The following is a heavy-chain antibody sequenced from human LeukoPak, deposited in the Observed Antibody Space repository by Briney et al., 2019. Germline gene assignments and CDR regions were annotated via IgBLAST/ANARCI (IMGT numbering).Heavy chain of an antibody. CDR2: IYPRDSQI. V-gene: IGHV5-51*01. CDR3: ARHTKRPQAGWFDP. Sequence: GESLKISCKASGYNFTTYWICWVRQMPGKGLEYMGIIYPRDSQIRYSPSFQGQVTISADKSISTAYLQWTSLKASDTAIYYCARHTKRPQAGWFDPWGQGTLVTVSS. D-gene: IGHD6-25*01. J-gene: IGHJ5*02. CDR1: GYNFTTYW.